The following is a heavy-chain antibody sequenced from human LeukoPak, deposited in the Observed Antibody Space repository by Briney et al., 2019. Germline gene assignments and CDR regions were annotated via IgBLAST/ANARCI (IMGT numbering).Heavy chain of an antibody. V-gene: IGHV4-59*01. CDR3: ARGITMVRGDDRDY. Sequence: PSETLSLTCTVSGGSIISYYWSWIRQPPGKGLEWIGYIYYSGSTNYNPSLKSRVTISVDTSKNQFSLKLSSVTAAYTAVYYCARGITMVRGDDRDYWGQGTLVTVSS. CDR2: IYYSGST. CDR1: GGSIISYY. J-gene: IGHJ4*02. D-gene: IGHD3-10*01.